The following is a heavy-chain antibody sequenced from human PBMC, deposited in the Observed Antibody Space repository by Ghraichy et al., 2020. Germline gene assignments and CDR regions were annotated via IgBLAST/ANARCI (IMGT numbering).Heavy chain of an antibody. J-gene: IGHJ4*02. V-gene: IGHV5-51*01. Sequence: GESLNISCKGSGYSFTSYRIGWVRQMAGKGLEWMGLIYPGDSDVTYSPSFQGQVTISVDKSATTAYLQWSSLRASDTAMYYCARSYYYDGSSYSDYWGQGTLVTVSS. CDR1: GYSFTSYR. CDR2: IYPGDSDV. CDR3: ARSYYYDGSSYSDY. D-gene: IGHD3-22*01.